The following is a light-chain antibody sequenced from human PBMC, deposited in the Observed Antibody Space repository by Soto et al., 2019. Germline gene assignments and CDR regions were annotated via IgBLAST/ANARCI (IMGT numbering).Light chain of an antibody. CDR1: QDRGNY. CDR2: DAS. Sequence: QITRSPSSLFAPFGERSTTTCKGIQDRGNYLIWYQQRPGKAPKLLIYDASNLETGVPSRFSGSGSGTDFTFTISSLQPEDIATYYCQQYDTLPYTFGQGTKLEIK. J-gene: IGKJ2*01. CDR3: QQYDTLPYT. V-gene: IGKV1-33*01.